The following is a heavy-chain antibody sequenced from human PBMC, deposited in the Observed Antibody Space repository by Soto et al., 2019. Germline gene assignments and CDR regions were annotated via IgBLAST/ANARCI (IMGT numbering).Heavy chain of an antibody. V-gene: IGHV4-61*08. CDR1: GDSISSGGYY. CDR3: ARFRGGYSNDAFDI. CDR2: IYYSGST. D-gene: IGHD3-3*01. J-gene: IGHJ3*02. Sequence: PSETLSLTCTVSGDSISSGGYYWSWNRQHPGKGLEWIGYIYYSGSTNYNPSLKSRVTISVDTSKNQFSLKLSSVTAADTAVYYCARFRGGYSNDAFDIWGQGTMVTVSS.